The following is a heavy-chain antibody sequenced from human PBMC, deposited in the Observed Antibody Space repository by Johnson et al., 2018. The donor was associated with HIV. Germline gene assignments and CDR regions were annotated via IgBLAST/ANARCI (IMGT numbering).Heavy chain of an antibody. Sequence: EVQLVESGGGLVQPGGSLRLSCAASGFTVSSNYMSWVRQAPGKGLEWVSVFYSGGFTYYADSVKGRFTISRDNSKNTLYLQMNSLRAEDTAGYYCARGGYGEVFDIWGQGTMVTVSS. CDR2: FYSGGFT. D-gene: IGHD4-17*01. CDR3: ARGGYGEVFDI. J-gene: IGHJ3*02. CDR1: GFTVSSNY. V-gene: IGHV3-66*01.